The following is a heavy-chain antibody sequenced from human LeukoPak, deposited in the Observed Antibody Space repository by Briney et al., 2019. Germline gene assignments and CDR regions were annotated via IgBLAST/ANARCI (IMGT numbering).Heavy chain of an antibody. V-gene: IGHV4-31*03. J-gene: IGHJ4*02. CDR3: ARAQTYYYDSSGPFQIDY. D-gene: IGHD3-22*01. CDR2: IYYSRST. Sequence: SETLSLTCTVSGGSISSGGYYWSWIRQHPGTGLEWIGYIYYSRSTYYNPSLKSRVTISVDTSKNQFSLKLSSVTAADTAVYYCARAQTYYYDSSGPFQIDYWGQGTLVTVSS. CDR1: GGSISSGGYY.